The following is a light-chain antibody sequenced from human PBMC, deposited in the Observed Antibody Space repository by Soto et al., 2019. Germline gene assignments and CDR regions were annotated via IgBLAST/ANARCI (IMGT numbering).Light chain of an antibody. CDR2: LAS. CDR1: QTILYNSNNRNY. J-gene: IGKJ1*01. V-gene: IGKV4-1*01. CDR3: QQHYSTPRT. Sequence: DIVMTQSPDSLAVSLGERATINCKSSQTILYNSNNRNYLAWYQNKPGQPPKLLISLASTRESGVPDRFSGSGSGTDFTLTIISLQAEDVAVYYCQQHYSTPRTFGQGTRVEI.